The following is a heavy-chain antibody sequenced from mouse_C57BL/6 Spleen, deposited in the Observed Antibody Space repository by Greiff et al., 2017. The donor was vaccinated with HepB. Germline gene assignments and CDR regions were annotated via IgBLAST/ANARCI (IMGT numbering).Heavy chain of an antibody. D-gene: IGHD2-3*01. CDR2: INPSSGYT. CDR1: GYTFTSYW. J-gene: IGHJ3*01. CDR3: ARGYDGYYEGFAY. V-gene: IGHV1-7*01. Sequence: QVQLQQSGAELAKPGASVKLSCKASGYTFTSYWMHWVKQRPGQGLEWIGYINPSSGYTKYNQKFKDKATLTADKSSSTAYMQLSSLTYEDSAVYDCARGYDGYYEGFAYWGQGTLVTVSA.